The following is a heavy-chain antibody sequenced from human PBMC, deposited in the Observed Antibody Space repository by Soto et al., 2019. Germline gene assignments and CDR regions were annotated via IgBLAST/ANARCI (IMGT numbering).Heavy chain of an antibody. D-gene: IGHD3-10*01. CDR2: INAGNGNT. CDR1: GYTFTSYA. J-gene: IGHJ6*02. CDR3: ARVRIPWGSVSYRRYYDGMDV. Sequence: ASVKVSCKASGYTFTSYAMHWVHQAPGQRLEWMGWINAGNGNTKYSQKFQGRVTITRDTSASTAYMELSSLRSEDTAVYYCARVRIPWGSVSYRRYYDGMDVWGQGTTGTVSS. V-gene: IGHV1-3*01.